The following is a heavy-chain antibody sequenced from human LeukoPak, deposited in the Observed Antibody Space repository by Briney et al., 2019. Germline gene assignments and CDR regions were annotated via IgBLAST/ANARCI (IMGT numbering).Heavy chain of an antibody. D-gene: IGHD2-15*01. Sequence: GGSLRLSCAASGFTFSSYWMSWVRQAPGKGLEWVANIKQDGSEKYYVDSVKGRFTISRDNAKNSLYLQMNSLRAEDTAVYYCARESRDPRIAATPTDYWGQGTLVTVSS. CDR1: GFTFSSYW. CDR3: ARESRDPRIAATPTDY. V-gene: IGHV3-7*01. J-gene: IGHJ4*02. CDR2: IKQDGSEK.